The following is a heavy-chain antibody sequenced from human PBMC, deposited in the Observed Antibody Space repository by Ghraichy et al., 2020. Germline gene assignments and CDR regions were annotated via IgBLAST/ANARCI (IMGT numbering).Heavy chain of an antibody. V-gene: IGHV3-48*03. CDR3: AREGMGVDY. CDR1: GFTFRSYE. CDR2: ISSSGSTI. J-gene: IGHJ4*02. D-gene: IGHD2-8*01. Sequence: GGSLRLSCAASGFTFRSYEMNWVRQAPGKGLEWVSYISSSGSTISYADSVKGRFTISRDIAKNSLYLQMNSLRAEDTALYYCAREGMGVDYWGQGTLVTVSS.